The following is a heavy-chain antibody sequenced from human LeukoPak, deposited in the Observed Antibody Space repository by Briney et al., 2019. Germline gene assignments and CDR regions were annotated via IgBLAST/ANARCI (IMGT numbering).Heavy chain of an antibody. Sequence: PSETLSLTCTVSGGSISSYYWSWIRQPPGKGLEWIGYIYYSGSTNYNPSLKSRVTISVDTSKNQFSLKLSSVTAADTAVYYCARGQTHSSSWADYWGQGTLVTVSS. CDR2: IYYSGST. CDR1: GGSISSYY. V-gene: IGHV4-59*08. CDR3: ARGQTHSSSWADY. J-gene: IGHJ4*02. D-gene: IGHD6-13*01.